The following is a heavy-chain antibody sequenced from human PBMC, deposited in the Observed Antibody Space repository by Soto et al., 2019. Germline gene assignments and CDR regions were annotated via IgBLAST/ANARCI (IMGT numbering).Heavy chain of an antibody. D-gene: IGHD3-16*01. CDR1: GFRFKSFV. CDR2: TSYDGNNK. J-gene: IGHJ4*02. Sequence: QVQLVESGGGVGQPGTSLRLSCAASGFRFKSFVMHWVRQAPGKGLEWVEFTSYDGNNKDYGDSVKGRFTVSRDNSQNTLPLQMDFLRPEDTALDYCARWGTTGGFDLWGQGTLVSVSS. V-gene: IGHV3-30*19. CDR3: ARWGTTGGFDL.